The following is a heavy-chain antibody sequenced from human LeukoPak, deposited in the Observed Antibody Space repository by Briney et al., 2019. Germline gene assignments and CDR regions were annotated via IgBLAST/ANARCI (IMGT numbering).Heavy chain of an antibody. D-gene: IGHD5-18*01. J-gene: IGHJ6*02. V-gene: IGHV5-51*01. CDR3: ARHSYGIYYYYGMDV. CDR1: GYSFTSYW. Sequence: GESLQISCKGSGYSFTSYWIGWVRRMPGKGLEWMGIIYPGDSDTRYSPSFQGQVTISADKSISTAYLQWSSLKASHTAMYYCARHSYGIYYYYGMDVWGQGTTVTVSS. CDR2: IYPGDSDT.